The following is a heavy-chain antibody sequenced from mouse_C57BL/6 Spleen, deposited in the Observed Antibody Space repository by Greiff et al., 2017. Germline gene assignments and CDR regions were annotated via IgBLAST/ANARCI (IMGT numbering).Heavy chain of an antibody. CDR1: GYTFTGYW. CDR2: ILPGSGST. CDR3: ARFYSNYFDY. V-gene: IGHV1-9*01. D-gene: IGHD2-5*01. Sequence: LQESGAELMKPGASVKLSCKATGYTFTGYWIEWVKQRPGHGLEWIGEILPGSGSTNYNEKFKGKATFTADTSSNAAYMYLRSLTNEDAAMYYCARFYSNYFDYWGQGTTLTVSS. J-gene: IGHJ2*01.